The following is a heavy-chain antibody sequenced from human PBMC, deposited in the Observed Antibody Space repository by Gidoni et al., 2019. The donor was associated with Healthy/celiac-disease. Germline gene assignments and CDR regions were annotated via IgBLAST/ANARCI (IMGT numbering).Heavy chain of an antibody. D-gene: IGHD3-22*01. CDR3: AFDSSGYFYDAFDI. CDR1: GFTFSSYA. J-gene: IGHJ3*02. CDR2: ISYDGSNK. V-gene: IGHV3-30-3*01. Sequence: QVQLVESGGGVVQPGRSLRLSCAACGFTFSSYAMHWVRQAPGKGLEWVAVISYDGSNKYYADSVKGRFTISRDNSKNTLYLQMNSLRAEDTAVYYCAFDSSGYFYDAFDIWGQGTMVTVSS.